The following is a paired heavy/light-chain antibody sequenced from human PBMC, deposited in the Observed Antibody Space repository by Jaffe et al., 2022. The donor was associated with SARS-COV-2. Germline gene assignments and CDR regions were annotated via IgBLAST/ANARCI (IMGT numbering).Heavy chain of an antibody. V-gene: IGHV3-53*02. Sequence: EVHLEETGGGLIQPGGSLRLSCAASGFTVSSNYMSWVRQAPGKGLEWVSVIYSDGRTYYADSVKGRFTISRDNFKNTLYLQMNSLRAEDTAVYHCARELVDTTMVWYFDSWGQGTLVSVYS. CDR3: ARELVDTTMVWYFDS. D-gene: IGHD5-18*01. CDR1: GFTVSSNY. J-gene: IGHJ4*02. CDR2: IYSDGRT.
Light chain of an antibody. CDR1: SLRNYY. Sequence: SSELTQDPAVSVALGQTVRITCQGDSLRNYYASWYQQKPGQAPLLVIYGQNNRPSGIPDRFSGSSSGNTASLTITGTQAEDEADYYCSCRHSGGDQRVFGGGTKVTVL. J-gene: IGLJ3*02. V-gene: IGLV3-19*01. CDR3: SCRHSGGDQRV. CDR2: GQN.